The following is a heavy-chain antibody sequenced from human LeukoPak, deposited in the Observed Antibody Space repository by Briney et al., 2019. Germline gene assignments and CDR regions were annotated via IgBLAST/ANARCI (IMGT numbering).Heavy chain of an antibody. CDR3: ARDPTTVTNDYYHYYGMDV. CDR2: MNPNSGNT. J-gene: IGHJ6*02. V-gene: IGHV1-8*01. Sequence: GASVKVSCKASGYTFTSYDINWVRQATGQGLEWMGWMNPNSGNTGYAQKFQGRVTMTRNTSISTAYMELSSLRSEDTAVYYCARDPTTVTNDYYHYYGMDVWGQGTTVTVSS. CDR1: GYTFTSYD. D-gene: IGHD4-11*01.